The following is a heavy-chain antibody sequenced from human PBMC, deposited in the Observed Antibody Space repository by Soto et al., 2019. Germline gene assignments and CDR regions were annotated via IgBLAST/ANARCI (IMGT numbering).Heavy chain of an antibody. D-gene: IGHD5-18*01. CDR3: AKPVNTALVTGGNFDY. J-gene: IGHJ4*02. CDR2: ISGSGGST. Sequence: GGSLRLSCAASGFTFSSYAMSWVRQAPGKGLEWVSAISGSGGSTYYADSVKGRFTISRDNSKNTLYLQMNSLRAEDTAVYYCAKPVNTALVTGGNFDYWGQGTLVTVSS. V-gene: IGHV3-23*01. CDR1: GFTFSSYA.